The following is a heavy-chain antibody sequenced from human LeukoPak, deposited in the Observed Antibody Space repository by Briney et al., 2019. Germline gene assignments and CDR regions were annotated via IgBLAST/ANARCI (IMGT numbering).Heavy chain of an antibody. CDR2: INHSGST. J-gene: IGHJ1*01. CDR1: GGSISSSSYY. CDR3: ARAGYSSGWSTNSQYFQH. V-gene: IGHV4-39*07. D-gene: IGHD6-19*01. Sequence: SETLSLTCTVSGGSISSSSYYWGWIRQPPGKGLEWIGEINHSGSTNYNPSLKSRVTISVDTSKNQFSLKLSSVTAADTAVYYCARAGYSSGWSTNSQYFQHWGQGTLVTVRS.